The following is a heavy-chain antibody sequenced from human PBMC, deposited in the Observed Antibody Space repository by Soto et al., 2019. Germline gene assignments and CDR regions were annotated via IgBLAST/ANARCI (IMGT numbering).Heavy chain of an antibody. D-gene: IGHD3-3*01. Sequence: PGGSLRLSCAAPGFTFSSYDMSWVRQAPGKGLEWASSISTSGGSTYYADSVKGRFTISRDNSKNTLYLQMNSLRAEDTAVYYCAKADGNTRMEVWGQGTTVTVSS. CDR1: GFTFSSYD. CDR2: ISTSGGST. CDR3: AKADGNTRMEV. V-gene: IGHV3-23*01. J-gene: IGHJ6*02.